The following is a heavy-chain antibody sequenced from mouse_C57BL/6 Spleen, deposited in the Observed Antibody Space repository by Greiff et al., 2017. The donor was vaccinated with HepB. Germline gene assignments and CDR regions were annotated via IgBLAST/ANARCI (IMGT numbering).Heavy chain of an antibody. J-gene: IGHJ4*01. CDR2: IHPNSGST. CDR3: ARVPFTTVVADAMDY. Sequence: QVQLQQPGAELVKPGASVKLSCKASGYTFTSYWMHWVKQRPGQGLEWIGMIHPNSGSTNYNEKFKSKATLTVDKSSSTAYMQLSSLTSEDSAVYYCARVPFTTVVADAMDYWGQGTSVTVSS. CDR1: GYTFTSYW. V-gene: IGHV1-64*01. D-gene: IGHD1-1*01.